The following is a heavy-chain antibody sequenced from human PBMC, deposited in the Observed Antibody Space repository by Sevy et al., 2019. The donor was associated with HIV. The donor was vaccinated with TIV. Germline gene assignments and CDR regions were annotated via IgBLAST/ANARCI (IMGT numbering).Heavy chain of an antibody. CDR2: IYPGDSDT. D-gene: IGHD3-16*01. J-gene: IGHJ6*02. CDR1: GYSFTDSW. CDR3: ARGARGTHPSYYYYTLNI. V-gene: IGHV5-51*01. Sequence: GESLKISCKGSGYSFTDSWIGWVRQKPGKGLEWMRIIYPGDSDTIYSPSLQGQVTISVDKSISTAYLQWSSLKTSDTAIFYCARGARGTHPSYYYYTLNIWGQGTTVTVSS.